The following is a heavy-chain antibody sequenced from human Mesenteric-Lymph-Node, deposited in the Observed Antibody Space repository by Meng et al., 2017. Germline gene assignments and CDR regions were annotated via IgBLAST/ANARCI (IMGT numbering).Heavy chain of an antibody. CDR2: IYYSGST. Sequence: SETLSLTCTVSGDSIISNTYYWAWIRQPPGKGLEWIGSIYYSGSTYNNPSLKNRVGMSVDTSKNHLYLKLSSVTAADTAMYYCARAGYYGPTMALNLFDPWGQGTLVTVSS. CDR3: ARAGYYGPTMALNLFDP. D-gene: IGHD3-10*01. J-gene: IGHJ5*02. CDR1: GDSIISNTYY. V-gene: IGHV4-39*07.